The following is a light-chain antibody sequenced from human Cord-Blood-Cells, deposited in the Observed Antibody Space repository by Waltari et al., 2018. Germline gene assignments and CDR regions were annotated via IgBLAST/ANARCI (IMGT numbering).Light chain of an antibody. Sequence: EIVLTQSPATLSLSPGERATLSCRASQSVSSYLAWYQQKPGQAPRLLIYDASNRATGIPARFSGSGSGTDVTLTISSLEPEDFAVYYCQQRSNWPLFPFGPGTKVDIK. CDR2: DAS. J-gene: IGKJ3*01. CDR1: QSVSSY. CDR3: QQRSNWPLFP. V-gene: IGKV3-11*01.